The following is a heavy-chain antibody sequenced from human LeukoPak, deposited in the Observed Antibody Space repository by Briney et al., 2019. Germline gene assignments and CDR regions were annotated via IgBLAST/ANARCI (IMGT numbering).Heavy chain of an antibody. V-gene: IGHV1-69*05. J-gene: IGHJ4*02. CDR1: GDTFNTYN. CDR3: ATTKIDFGDYLDY. Sequence: ASVKVSCEASGDTFNTYNIHWVRQAPRQGLEWIGRITPRSGTPYYAQKFQGRVTITTDESTNTAYMDLSSLRSEDTAVYYCATTKIDFGDYLDYWGQGTLVTVSS. D-gene: IGHD4-17*01. CDR2: ITPRSGTP.